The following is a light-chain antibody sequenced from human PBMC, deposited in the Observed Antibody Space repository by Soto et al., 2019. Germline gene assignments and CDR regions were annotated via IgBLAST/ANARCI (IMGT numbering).Light chain of an antibody. V-gene: IGKV1-5*03. CDR2: KAS. CDR1: QSIDSW. Sequence: DIQMTQSPSTLSASVGDRVTITCRASQSIDSWLAWYQQKPGKAPKLLIYKASSLESGVPSRFSGSGSGTEFTLTISCLQPDDFASYYCQQYNSYSLTFGGGTKVEIK. CDR3: QQYNSYSLT. J-gene: IGKJ4*01.